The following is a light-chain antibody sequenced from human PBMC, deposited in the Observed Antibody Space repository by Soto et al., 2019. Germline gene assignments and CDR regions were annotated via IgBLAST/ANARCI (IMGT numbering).Light chain of an antibody. CDR1: QSISSW. J-gene: IGKJ1*01. V-gene: IGKV1-5*01. Sequence: DIQLTQCPSFLSASVGDRVTITCRASQSISSWLAWYQQKPGKAPKLLIYDASSLESGVPSRFSGSGSGTEFTLTISSLQPDDFATYYCQQYNSYSLTWTFGQGTKVDNK. CDR2: DAS. CDR3: QQYNSYSLTWT.